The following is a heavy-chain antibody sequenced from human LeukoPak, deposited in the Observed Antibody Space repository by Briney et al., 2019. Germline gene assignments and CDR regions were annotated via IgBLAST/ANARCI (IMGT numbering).Heavy chain of an antibody. Sequence: SGTLSLTCAVSVGSISSGNWWSWVRQSPGKGLEWIGKGYHNGTPNYNPSLKSRVTISADTFKNHFSLKLTSVTAADTAVYYCATAPILRGEAGEQYKYGMDVWGQGTTVIVSS. J-gene: IGHJ6*02. V-gene: IGHV4-4*02. CDR2: GYHNGTP. D-gene: IGHD2-2*02. CDR3: ATAPILRGEAGEQYKYGMDV. CDR1: VGSISSGNW.